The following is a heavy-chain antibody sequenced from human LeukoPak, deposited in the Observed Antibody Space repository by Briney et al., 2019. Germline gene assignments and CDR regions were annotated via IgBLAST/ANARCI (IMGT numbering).Heavy chain of an antibody. V-gene: IGHV3-30*04. J-gene: IGHJ4*02. CDR3: ARSRSASTSGWYDYFDY. CDR1: GFTFSSSA. D-gene: IGHD6-19*01. CDR2: ISYDGSKK. Sequence: GGSLRLSCAASGFTFSSSAMQWVRQAPGKGLEWVAVISYDGSKKYYADSVKGRFTISRDDSKNTLYLQMNSLRGEDTAVNYCARSRSASTSGWYDYFDYWGRGTLVTVSS.